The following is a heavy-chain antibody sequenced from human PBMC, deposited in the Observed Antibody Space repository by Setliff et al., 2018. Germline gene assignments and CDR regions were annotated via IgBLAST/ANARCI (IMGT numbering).Heavy chain of an antibody. J-gene: IGHJ4*02. CDR2: IYYSGST. Sequence: PSETLSLTCTVSGGSISSRSYYWGWIRQPPGKGLEWIGSIYYSGSTYYKPSLKSRVTISVDTSKNQFSLKLSSVTAADTAVYYCARGGYSRGPPVYYFDYWGQGTLVTVSS. CDR1: GGSISSRSYY. D-gene: IGHD5-12*01. V-gene: IGHV4-39*07. CDR3: ARGGYSRGPPVYYFDY.